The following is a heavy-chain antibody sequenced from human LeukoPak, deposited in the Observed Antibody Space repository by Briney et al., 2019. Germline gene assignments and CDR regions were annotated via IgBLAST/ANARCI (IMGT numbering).Heavy chain of an antibody. J-gene: IGHJ4*02. CDR2: IYSGGST. V-gene: IGHV3-66*01. CDR1: GFTVSSNY. Sequence: GGSLRLSCAASGFTVSSNYMSWVRQAPGKGLEWVSVIYSGGSTYYADSVKGRFTISRDNSKNTLYLQMNSLRAEDTAVYYCARGVVPAAITYWGQGTLVTVSS. CDR3: ARGVVPAAITY. D-gene: IGHD2-2*01.